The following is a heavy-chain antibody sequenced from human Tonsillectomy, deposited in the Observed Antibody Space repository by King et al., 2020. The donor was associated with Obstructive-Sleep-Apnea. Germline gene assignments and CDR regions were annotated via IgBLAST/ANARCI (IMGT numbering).Heavy chain of an antibody. CDR3: ARDRSSGGYGMDV. CDR1: GFTFSSYS. Sequence: VQLVESGGGLVKPGGSLRLSCAASGFTFSSYSMNWVRQAPGKGLEWVSSISSSSSYIYYADSGKGRFTISRDNAKNSLYLQMNSLSAEDTAVYYCARDRSSGGYGMDVWGQGTTVTVSS. V-gene: IGHV3-21*01. J-gene: IGHJ6*02. D-gene: IGHD6-19*01. CDR2: ISSSSSYI.